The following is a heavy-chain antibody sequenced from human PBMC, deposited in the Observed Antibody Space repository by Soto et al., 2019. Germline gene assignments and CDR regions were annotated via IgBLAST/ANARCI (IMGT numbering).Heavy chain of an antibody. CDR2: INAGNGDT. CDR1: GYTFTIYG. D-gene: IGHD3-3*02. Sequence: ASVKVSCKASGYTFTIYGIHWVRQAPGQRLEWMGWINAGNGDTKYSENFQGRVTITRDTSANTAYMDLGSLRSEDTAIYYCAREIVPLKLAAPPHGPFYRGQGTLVTVSS. J-gene: IGHJ4*02. V-gene: IGHV1-3*01. CDR3: AREIVPLKLAAPPHGPFY.